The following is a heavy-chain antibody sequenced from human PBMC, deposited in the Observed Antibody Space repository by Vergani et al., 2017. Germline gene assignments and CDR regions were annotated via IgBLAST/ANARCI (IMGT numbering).Heavy chain of an antibody. CDR2: IDHTGRP. V-gene: IGHV4-34*01. D-gene: IGHD4-11*01. CDR1: GGSFTSYH. Sequence: QVQLQQWGGGLLKPSETLSLTCVVNGGSFTSYHWTWIRQSPGERLEWVGDIDHTGRPDYNPSLKSRLTMSVDKSRNQFSLTLNSVTATDTAIYFCARVNTETNGHLYYYYYMDVWGPGTAVTVS. J-gene: IGHJ6*03. CDR3: ARVNTETNGHLYYYYYMDV.